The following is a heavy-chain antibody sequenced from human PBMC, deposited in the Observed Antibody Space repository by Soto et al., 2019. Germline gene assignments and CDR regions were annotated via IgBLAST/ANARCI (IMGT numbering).Heavy chain of an antibody. V-gene: IGHV3-48*02. CDR3: ARGSSNWAYYFDF. CDR1: GFTFSRYS. CDR2: INSSGTTV. J-gene: IGHJ4*02. D-gene: IGHD6-13*01. Sequence: EVHLVESGGGLVQPGGSLRLSCAASGFTFSRYSLNWVRQAPGKGLEWVSYINSSGTTVYYADSVRGRFTISRDNAKNSLYLQMNSLRDDDTAVYYCARGSSNWAYYFDFWGQGTLVTVSS.